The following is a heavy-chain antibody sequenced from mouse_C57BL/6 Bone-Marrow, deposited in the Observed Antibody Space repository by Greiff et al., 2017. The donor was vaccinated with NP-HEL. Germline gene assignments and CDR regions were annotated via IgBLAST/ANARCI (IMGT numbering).Heavy chain of an antibody. Sequence: VQLQQSGAELVRPGASVTLSCKASGYTFTDYEMHWVKQTPVHGLEWIGAIDPETGGTAYNQKFKGKAIPTADKSSSTAYMELRSLTSEDSAVYYGTEGDYWGQGTSVTVSS. V-gene: IGHV1-15*01. CDR1: GYTFTDYE. CDR3: TEGDY. J-gene: IGHJ4*01. CDR2: IDPETGGT.